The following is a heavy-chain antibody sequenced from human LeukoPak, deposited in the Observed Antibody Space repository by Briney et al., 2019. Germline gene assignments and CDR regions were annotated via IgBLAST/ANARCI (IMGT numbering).Heavy chain of an antibody. V-gene: IGHV4-30-2*01. CDR2: IYHSGST. CDR3: ARGVEMATILDY. J-gene: IGHJ4*02. Sequence: SETLSLTCTVSGGSISSSSYYWGWIRQPPGKGLEWIGYIYHSGSTYYNPSLKSRVTISVDRSKNQFSLKLSSVTAADTAVYYCARGVEMATILDYWGQGTLVTVSS. D-gene: IGHD5-24*01. CDR1: GGSISSSSYY.